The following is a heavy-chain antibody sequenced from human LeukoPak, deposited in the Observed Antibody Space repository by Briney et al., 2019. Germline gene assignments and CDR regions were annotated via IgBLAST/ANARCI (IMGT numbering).Heavy chain of an antibody. J-gene: IGHJ3*02. CDR3: AKGSGLAGDAFDI. CDR2: ISGSGGST. CDR1: GLTFSSYA. Sequence: PGGSLRLSCAASGLTFSSYAMSWVRQAPGKGLEWVSAISGSGGSTYYADSVKGRFTISRDNSKNTLYLQMNSLRAEDTAVYYCAKGSGLAGDAFDIWGQGTMVTVSS. V-gene: IGHV3-23*01.